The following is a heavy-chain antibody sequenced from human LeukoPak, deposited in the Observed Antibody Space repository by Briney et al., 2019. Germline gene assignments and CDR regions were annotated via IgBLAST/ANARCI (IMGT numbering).Heavy chain of an antibody. D-gene: IGHD1-26*01. CDR2: ISSSSSYI. J-gene: IGHJ4*02. Sequence: GGSLRLSCAASGFTFSSYSMNWVRQAPGKGLEWVSSISSSSSYIYYADSVKGRFTISRDNAKNSLYLQMNSLGAEDTAVYYCARDPSGSYYVDYWGQGTLVTVSS. CDR3: ARDPSGSYYVDY. CDR1: GFTFSSYS. V-gene: IGHV3-21*01.